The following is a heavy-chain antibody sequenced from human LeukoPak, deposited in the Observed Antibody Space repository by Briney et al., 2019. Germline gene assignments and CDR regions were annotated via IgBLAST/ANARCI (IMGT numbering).Heavy chain of an antibody. Sequence: GGSLRLSCAASGFTFSSYSMNWVRQAPGKGLEWVSSISSSSSYIYYADSVKGRFTISRDNAKNSLYLQMNSLRAEDTAVYYCAREPPDCGSTSCYGAYGMDVWGQGTTVTVSS. CDR3: AREPPDCGSTSCYGAYGMDV. J-gene: IGHJ6*02. CDR1: GFTFSSYS. CDR2: ISSSSSYI. V-gene: IGHV3-21*01. D-gene: IGHD2-2*01.